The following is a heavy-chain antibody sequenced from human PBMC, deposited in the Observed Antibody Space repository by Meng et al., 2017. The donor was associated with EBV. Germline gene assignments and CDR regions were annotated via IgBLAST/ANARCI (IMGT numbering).Heavy chain of an antibody. J-gene: IGHJ5*02. CDR1: GGSVNNEGYY. Sequence: QVQLQESGPGLVKPSETLSVTFTVSGGSVNNEGYYWCWIRQPPGKGLEYIGYIYYTGSTNYNSSLKSLVTISLDKSKNQFSLKLTSLTAADTAIYYCARGDYTNYPRWFDPWGQGTRVTVSS. D-gene: IGHD4-11*01. V-gene: IGHV4-61*08. CDR3: ARGDYTNYPRWFDP. CDR2: IYYTGST.